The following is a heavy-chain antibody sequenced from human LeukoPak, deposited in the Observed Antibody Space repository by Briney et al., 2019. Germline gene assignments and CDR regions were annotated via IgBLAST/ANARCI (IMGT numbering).Heavy chain of an antibody. V-gene: IGHV3-7*01. J-gene: IGHJ6*03. CDR2: IKKDGSEK. Sequence: PGGSLRLSCAASGFTFSDFWMSWVRQAPGKGLEWVANIKKDGSEKYYVDSVEGRFTISRDNAKNSLYLQMNSLRAEDTAVYYCARDLYDYVWGGYRYYMDVWGKGTTVTISS. D-gene: IGHD3-16*02. CDR1: GFTFSDFW. CDR3: ARDLYDYVWGGYRYYMDV.